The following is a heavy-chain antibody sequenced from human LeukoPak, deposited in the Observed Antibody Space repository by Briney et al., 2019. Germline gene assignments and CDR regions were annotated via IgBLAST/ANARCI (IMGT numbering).Heavy chain of an antibody. CDR3: ARVLASSYFDY. D-gene: IGHD2-2*01. V-gene: IGHV4-61*08. CDR1: GGSISDAAYY. Sequence: SETLSLTCTVSGGSISDAAYYWSWIRQPPGKGLEWIGYIYYSGSTNYNPSLKSRVTISVDTSKNQFSLKLSSVTAADTAVYYCARVLASSYFDYWGQGTLVTVSS. CDR2: IYYSGST. J-gene: IGHJ4*02.